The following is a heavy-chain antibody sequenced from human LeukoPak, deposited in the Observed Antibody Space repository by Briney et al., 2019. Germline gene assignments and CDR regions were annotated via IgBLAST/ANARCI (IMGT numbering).Heavy chain of an antibody. J-gene: IGHJ4*01. V-gene: IGHV4-39*01. CDR1: GGSISTTGYY. CDR3: ASDKGYSNNYFDY. D-gene: IGHD6-13*01. Sequence: PSETLSLTCTVSGGSISTTGYYWAWLRQPPGKGLEWIASIYYSGSTYYNSSLKSRVTISVDTSRNQFSLKLSSVTAADTALYYCASDKGYSNNYFDYWGQGTLVTVSS. CDR2: IYYSGST.